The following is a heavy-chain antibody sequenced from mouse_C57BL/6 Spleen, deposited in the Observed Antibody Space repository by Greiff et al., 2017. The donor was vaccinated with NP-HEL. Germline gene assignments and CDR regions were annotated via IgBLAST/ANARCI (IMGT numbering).Heavy chain of an antibody. J-gene: IGHJ2*01. CDR2: IDPETGGT. V-gene: IGHV1-15*01. Sequence: QVQLQQSGAELVRPGASVTLSCKASGYTFTDYEMHWVKQTPVHGLEWIGAIDPETGGTAYNQKFKGKAILTADKSSSTAYMELRSLTSEDSAVYYCTRDEFLFTTVVESASRYFDYWGQGTPLTVSS. D-gene: IGHD1-1*01. CDR3: TRDEFLFTTVVESASRYFDY. CDR1: GYTFTDYE.